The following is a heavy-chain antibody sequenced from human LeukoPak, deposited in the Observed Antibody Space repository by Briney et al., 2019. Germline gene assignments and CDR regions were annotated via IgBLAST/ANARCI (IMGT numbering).Heavy chain of an antibody. CDR1: GGFFTGYY. CDR3: ARDRAIPAYFDY. D-gene: IGHD1-14*01. J-gene: IGHJ4*02. V-gene: IGHV4-34*01. Sequence: PSETLSLTCAVYGGFFTGYYWRWIRQPPGKGLEWIGEINHSGSTKYNPSLKSRVTISVDTSTNQFFLRLTSVTAADTAVYYCARDRAIPAYFDYWGQGTLVTVSS. CDR2: INHSGST.